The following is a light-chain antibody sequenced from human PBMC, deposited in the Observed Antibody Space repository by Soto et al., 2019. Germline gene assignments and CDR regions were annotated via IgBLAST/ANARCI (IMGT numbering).Light chain of an antibody. CDR2: GAS. CDR1: QSVSSSY. V-gene: IGKV3-20*01. Sequence: EIVLTQSPGTLSFSPVERSTLSFSASQSVSSSYLAWYQQKPGQAPRLLIYGASSRATGIPDRFSGSGSGTDFTLTISRLEPEDFAVYYCQQYASSPRTFAQGTKVDIK. J-gene: IGKJ1*01. CDR3: QQYASSPRT.